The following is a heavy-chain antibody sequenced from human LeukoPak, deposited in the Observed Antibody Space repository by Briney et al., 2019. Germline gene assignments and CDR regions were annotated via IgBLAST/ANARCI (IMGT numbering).Heavy chain of an antibody. J-gene: IGHJ6*02. CDR3: VRNNAMDV. V-gene: IGHV3-7*03. Sequence: PGGSLRFSCAASGFTLSNHWMTWVRQVPGRGPEWVANVNRDGSETYYLDSVKGRFTISRDNAKNSLYLQMNSLRAEDTALYYCVRNNAMDVWGQGTTVIVSS. D-gene: IGHD2-8*01. CDR1: GFTLSNHW. CDR2: VNRDGSET.